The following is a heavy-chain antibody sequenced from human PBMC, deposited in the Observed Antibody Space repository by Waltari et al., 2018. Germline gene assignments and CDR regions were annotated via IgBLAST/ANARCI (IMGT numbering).Heavy chain of an antibody. D-gene: IGHD5-12*01. CDR2: IYHSGRT. V-gene: IGHV4-38-2*02. Sequence: QVQLQESGPGLVKPSETLSLTCAVSGYSISSGYYWGWIRQPPGKGLEWIGSIYHSGRTYDNPSLKSRVTISVDTSKNQFSLKLSSVTAADTAVYYCAREYDGSGYDYGRDYFDYWGQGTLVTVSS. CDR1: GYSISSGYY. J-gene: IGHJ4*02. CDR3: AREYDGSGYDYGRDYFDY.